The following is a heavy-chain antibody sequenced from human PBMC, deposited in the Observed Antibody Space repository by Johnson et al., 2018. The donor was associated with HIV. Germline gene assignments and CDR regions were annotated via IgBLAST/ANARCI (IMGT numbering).Heavy chain of an antibody. D-gene: IGHD2-21*01. CDR2: ISYDGSNK. Sequence: VQLVESGGGVVQPGRSLRLSCAASGFTFSSYAMHWVRQAPGKGLEWVAVISYDGSNKYYADSVKGRFTVSRDNSKNTLDLQMSSLRAEDTAVYYCAKGPQGIATPDAFDIWGQGTRVTVSS. J-gene: IGHJ3*02. CDR1: GFTFSSYA. CDR3: AKGPQGIATPDAFDI. V-gene: IGHV3-30*04.